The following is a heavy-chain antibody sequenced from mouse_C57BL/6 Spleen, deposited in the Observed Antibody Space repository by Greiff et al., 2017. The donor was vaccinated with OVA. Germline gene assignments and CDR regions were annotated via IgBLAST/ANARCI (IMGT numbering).Heavy chain of an antibody. J-gene: IGHJ3*01. D-gene: IGHD1-1*01. Sequence: QVQLQQPGAELVKPGASVKLSCKASGYTFTSYWMQGVKQRPGQGLEWIGEIDPSDSYTNYNQKFKGKATLTVDTSSSTAYMQLSSLTSEDSAVYYCGPYYCGSRGAWFAYWGQGTLVTVSA. CDR3: GPYYCGSRGAWFAY. CDR2: IDPSDSYT. V-gene: IGHV1-50*01. CDR1: GYTFTSYW.